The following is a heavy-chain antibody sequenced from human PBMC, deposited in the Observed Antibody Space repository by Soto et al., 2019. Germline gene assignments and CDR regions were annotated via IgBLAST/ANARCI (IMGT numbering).Heavy chain of an antibody. D-gene: IGHD3-10*01. CDR1: GFTFSSYS. CDR3: ARDYYGSGSYYYYYYGMDV. J-gene: IGHJ6*02. V-gene: IGHV3-21*01. Sequence: GGSLRLSCAASGFTFSSYSMNWVRQAPGKGLEWVSSISSSSYIYYADSVKGRFTISRDNAKNSLYLQMNSLRAEDTAVYYCARDYYGSGSYYYYYYGMDVWGQGTTVTVSS. CDR2: ISSSSYI.